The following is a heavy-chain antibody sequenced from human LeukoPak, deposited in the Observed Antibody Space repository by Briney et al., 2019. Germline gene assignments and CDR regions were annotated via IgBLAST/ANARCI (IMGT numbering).Heavy chain of an antibody. V-gene: IGHV1-69*13. CDR1: EGTFSSYA. Sequence: SSVKPSCTASEGTFSSYAISWWRQAPGQGLEWMKGIIPIFGTANYAQKWQGRVTITADDSTSTAYMELSSRRSEDTAVYYCASSERSFGVVITAPIDYWGEGTLVTVSS. D-gene: IGHD3-3*01. J-gene: IGHJ4*02. CDR3: ASSERSFGVVITAPIDY. CDR2: IIPIFGTA.